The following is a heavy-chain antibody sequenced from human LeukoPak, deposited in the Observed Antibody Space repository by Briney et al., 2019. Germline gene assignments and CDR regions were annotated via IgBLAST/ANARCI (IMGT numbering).Heavy chain of an antibody. V-gene: IGHV1-69*05. CDR3: ARESITGTTWGSVWFDP. J-gene: IGHJ5*02. CDR2: IIPIFGTA. D-gene: IGHD1-20*01. Sequence: SVKVSCKASGGTFSSYAISWVRRAPGQGLEWMGGIIPIFGTANYAQKFQGRVTITTDESTSTAYMELSSLRSEDTAVYYCARESITGTTWGSVWFDPWGQGTLVTVSS. CDR1: GGTFSSYA.